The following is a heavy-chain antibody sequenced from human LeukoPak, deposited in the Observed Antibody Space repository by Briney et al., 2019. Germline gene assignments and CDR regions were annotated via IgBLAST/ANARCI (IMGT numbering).Heavy chain of an antibody. CDR3: ARNGVVPAAYYYMDV. CDR1: GFTFDDYG. D-gene: IGHD2-2*01. CDR2: INWNGGST. V-gene: IGHV3-20*04. Sequence: GGSLRLSCAASGFTFDDYGMSWVRQAPGKGLEWVSGINWNGGSTGYADSVKGRFTISRDNAKNSLYLQMNSLRAEDTALYYCARNGVVPAAYYYMDVWGKGTTVTASS. J-gene: IGHJ6*03.